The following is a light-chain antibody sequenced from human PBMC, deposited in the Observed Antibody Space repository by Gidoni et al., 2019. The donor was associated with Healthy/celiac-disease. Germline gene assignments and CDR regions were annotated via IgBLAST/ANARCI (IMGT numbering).Light chain of an antibody. Sequence: EIVITQSPATLSVSPGERATLSCRASQSVSSTLAWYQQKPGQAPRLLIYGASTRATGIPARFSGSGSGTEFTLTICSLQSEDFAVYYCQQYNNWPGTFGGGTKVEIK. CDR2: GAS. V-gene: IGKV3-15*01. CDR3: QQYNNWPGT. CDR1: QSVSST. J-gene: IGKJ4*01.